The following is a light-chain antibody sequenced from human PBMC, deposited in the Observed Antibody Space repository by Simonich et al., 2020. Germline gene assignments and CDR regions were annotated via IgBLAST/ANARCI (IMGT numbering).Light chain of an antibody. CDR3: SSYTSSSPWV. CDR1: SSDVGGYNY. CDR2: DVS. V-gene: IGLV2-14*01. Sequence: QSALTQPASVSGSPGQSITISCTGTSSDVGGYNYVSWYQQHPGKAPKLMIYDVSNRPSGVSNRFSRSKSGNTASLTISGLQAEDEADYYCSSYTSSSPWVFGGGTKLTVL. J-gene: IGLJ3*02.